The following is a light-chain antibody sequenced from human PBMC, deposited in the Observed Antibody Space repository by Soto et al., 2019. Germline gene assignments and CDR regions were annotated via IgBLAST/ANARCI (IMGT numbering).Light chain of an antibody. Sequence: QSALTQPASVSGSPGQSITISCTGTSSNVGSYKLVSWYQQHPGKAPKLMIFEVNKRPSGVSNLFSGSKSGNTASLTISGLKVEDEADYYCCSSGGSPTYVFGTGTKVTVL. V-gene: IGLV2-23*02. CDR2: EVN. CDR1: SSNVGSYKL. CDR3: CSSGGSPTYV. J-gene: IGLJ1*01.